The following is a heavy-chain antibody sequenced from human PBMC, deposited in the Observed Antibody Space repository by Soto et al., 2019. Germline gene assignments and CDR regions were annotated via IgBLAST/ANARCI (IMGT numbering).Heavy chain of an antibody. CDR1: GGSISSSSYY. Sequence: SETLSLTCTVSGGSISSSSYYWGWIRQPPGKGLEWIGSIYYSGSTYYNPSLKSRVTISVDTSKNQFSLKLSSVTAADTAVYYCARPRRDCSSTSCYDSHRGHYYYYYMDVWGKGTTVTVSS. D-gene: IGHD2-2*01. CDR3: ARPRRDCSSTSCYDSHRGHYYYYYMDV. V-gene: IGHV4-39*01. CDR2: IYYSGST. J-gene: IGHJ6*03.